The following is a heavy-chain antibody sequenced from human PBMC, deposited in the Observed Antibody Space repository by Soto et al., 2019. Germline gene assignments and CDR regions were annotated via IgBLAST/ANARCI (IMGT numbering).Heavy chain of an antibody. Sequence: EVQLVESGGGLVQPGGSLRLSCAASGFTFSSYSMNWVRQAPGRGLEWVSYISSSSSTIYYADSVKGRFTISRDNAKNSQYLQMNSLRAEDTAVYYCARSIAARPFRYWGQGSLVTVSS. CDR2: ISSSSSTI. J-gene: IGHJ4*02. V-gene: IGHV3-48*01. CDR3: ARSIAARPFRY. D-gene: IGHD6-6*01. CDR1: GFTFSSYS.